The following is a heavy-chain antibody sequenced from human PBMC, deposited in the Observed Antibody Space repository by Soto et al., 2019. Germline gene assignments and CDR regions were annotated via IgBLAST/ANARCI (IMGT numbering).Heavy chain of an antibody. CDR1: GFTFRNYG. CDR3: ARNRHYYYRSEGYPNHYFFGIDV. J-gene: IGHJ6*02. D-gene: IGHD3-10*01. Sequence: PGGSLRLSCEASGFTFRNYGMHWVRQAPGKGLEWVAVILHDGSVKLYAESVEGRFAISRDNSKNTLYLQMSSLRAEDTAVYFCARNRHYYYRSEGYPNHYFFGIDVWGQGIVVTVSS. V-gene: IGHV3-30*03. CDR2: ILHDGSVK.